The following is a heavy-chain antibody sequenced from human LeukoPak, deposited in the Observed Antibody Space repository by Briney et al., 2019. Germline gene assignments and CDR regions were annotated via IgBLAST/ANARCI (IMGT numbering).Heavy chain of an antibody. CDR1: GFTFSSYG. D-gene: IGHD5-18*01. V-gene: IGHV3-23*01. J-gene: IGHJ5*02. Sequence: GGTLRLSCAASGFTFSSYGMSWVRQAPGKGLEWVSAISGSGGSTYYADSVKGRFTISRDNSKNTLYLQMNSLRAGDTAVYYCARDARIQLWFWFDPWGQGTLVTVSS. CDR3: ARDARIQLWFWFDP. CDR2: ISGSGGST.